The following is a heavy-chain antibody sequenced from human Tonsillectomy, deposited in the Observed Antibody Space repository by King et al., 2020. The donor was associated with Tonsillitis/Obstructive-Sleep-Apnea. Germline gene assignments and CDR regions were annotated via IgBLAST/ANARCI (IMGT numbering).Heavy chain of an antibody. CDR2: INHSGST. CDR1: GGSFSGYY. V-gene: IGHV4-34*01. D-gene: IGHD2-2*01. CDR3: ARGIVVVPAAMPSRWYYYMDV. J-gene: IGHJ6*03. Sequence: VQLQQWGAGLLKPSETLSLTCAVSGGSFSGYYWSWIRQPPGKGLEWIGEINHSGSTNYNPSLKSRVTISVDTSKNQFSLKLSSVTAADTAVYYCARGIVVVPAAMPSRWYYYMDVWGKGTTVTVSS.